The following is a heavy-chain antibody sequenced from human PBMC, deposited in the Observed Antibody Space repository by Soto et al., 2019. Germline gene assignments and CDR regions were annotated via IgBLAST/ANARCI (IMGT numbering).Heavy chain of an antibody. J-gene: IGHJ4*02. CDR3: ARNLGSSSWWFIGY. D-gene: IGHD6-13*01. Sequence: GGSLRLSCAASGFTFSSYAMHWVRQAPGKGLEWVAVISYDGSNKYYADSVKGRFTISRDNSKNTLYLQMNSLRAEDAAVYYCARNLGSSSWWFIGYWGQGTLVTVSS. CDR1: GFTFSSYA. CDR2: ISYDGSNK. V-gene: IGHV3-30-3*01.